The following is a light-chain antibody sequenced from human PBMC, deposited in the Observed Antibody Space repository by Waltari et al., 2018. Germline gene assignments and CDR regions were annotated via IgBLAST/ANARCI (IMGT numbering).Light chain of an antibody. CDR1: SLRNYY. CDR3: NSRDSTGKLYV. Sequence: SSELTQDPAVSVALGQTVRVTCQGDSLRNYYASWYQQKPGQAPILVIFGQNNRPAGIPARLHGSSSGNTASLIITGAQAEDEADYYCNSRDSTGKLYVFGAGTKVTVL. J-gene: IGLJ1*01. V-gene: IGLV3-19*01. CDR2: GQN.